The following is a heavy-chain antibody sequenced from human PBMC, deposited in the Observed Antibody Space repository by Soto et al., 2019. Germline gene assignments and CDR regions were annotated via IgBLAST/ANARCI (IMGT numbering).Heavy chain of an antibody. J-gene: IGHJ4*02. CDR1: GFTFSSFG. V-gene: IGHV3-30*18. D-gene: IGHD6-19*01. CDR3: AKDRGWSSADLEY. Sequence: QVQLVEFGGGVVQPGRSLRLSCAASGFTFSSFGMHWVRQAPGKGLEWVALISYDGSSDYYVDSVKGRFTISRAKSKNTLYLQMNSLRPEDTAVYYCAKDRGWSSADLEYWGQGTLVTVSS. CDR2: ISYDGSSD.